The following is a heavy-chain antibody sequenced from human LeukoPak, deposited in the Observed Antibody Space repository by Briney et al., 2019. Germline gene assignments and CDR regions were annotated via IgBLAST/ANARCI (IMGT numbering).Heavy chain of an antibody. CDR3: ARSWGQYYDFWSGYQYGMDV. CDR1: GGTFSSYA. V-gene: IGHV1-69*13. CDR2: IIPIFGTA. Sequence: SVKVSCKASGGTFSSYAISWVRQASGQGLEWMGGIIPIFGTANYAQKFQGRVTITADESTSTAYMELSSLRSEDTAVYYCARSWGQYYDFWSGYQYGMDVWGQGTTVTVSS. J-gene: IGHJ6*02. D-gene: IGHD3-3*01.